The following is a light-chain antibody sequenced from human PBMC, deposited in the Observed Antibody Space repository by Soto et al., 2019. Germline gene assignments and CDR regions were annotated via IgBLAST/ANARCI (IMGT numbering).Light chain of an antibody. V-gene: IGKV3-20*01. CDR3: QQYDYSEYT. CDR1: RSVSSNF. CDR2: GVS. J-gene: IGKJ2*01. Sequence: EIVLTQSPGTLSLSPGERATLSCRASRSVSSNFLAWYQQKPGQPPRLLMYGVSSRATGVPDRFSGSGSGTDFTLTISRLEPEDFAVYYCQQYDYSEYTIGQGTKLEVK.